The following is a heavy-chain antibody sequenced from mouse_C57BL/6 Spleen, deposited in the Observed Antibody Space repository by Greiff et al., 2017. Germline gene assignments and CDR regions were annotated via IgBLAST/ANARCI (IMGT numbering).Heavy chain of an antibody. CDR2: IYPGDGDT. Sequence: QVQLKQSGPELVKPGASVKISCKASGYAFSSSWMNWVKQRTGKGLEWIGRIYPGDGDTNYNGKFKGKATLTADKSSSAAYMQLSSLTSEDSAVYFCARGTSGYIYYAMDYWGQGTSVTVSS. D-gene: IGHD3-2*02. CDR1: GYAFSSSW. V-gene: IGHV1-82*01. CDR3: ARGTSGYIYYAMDY. J-gene: IGHJ4*01.